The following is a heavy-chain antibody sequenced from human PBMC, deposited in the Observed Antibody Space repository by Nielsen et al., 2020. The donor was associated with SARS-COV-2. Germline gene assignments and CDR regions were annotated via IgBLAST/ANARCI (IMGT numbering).Heavy chain of an antibody. Sequence: ASVKVSCKASGYTFTSYAMHWVRQAPGQRLEWMGWINAGNGNTKYSQKFQGRVTITRDTSASTAYMELSSLRSEDTAVYYCARGMDYYYGMDVWGQGTTVTVSS. J-gene: IGHJ6*02. CDR1: GYTFTSYA. D-gene: IGHD2-8*01. V-gene: IGHV1-3*01. CDR2: INAGNGNT. CDR3: ARGMDYYYGMDV.